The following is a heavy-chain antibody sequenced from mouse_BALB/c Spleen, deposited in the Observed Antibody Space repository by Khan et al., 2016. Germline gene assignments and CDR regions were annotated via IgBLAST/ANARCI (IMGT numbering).Heavy chain of an antibody. CDR3: ASDYYGSSYFDY. Sequence: VQLQESGPGLVKPSQSLSLTCTVTGYSITSDYAWNWIRQFPGNKLEWMGYISYSGSTSYNPSLKSRISITRDTSKNKFFLQLNSVTTEDTATYYCASDYYGSSYFDYWGQGTTLTVSS. D-gene: IGHD1-1*01. CDR1: GYSITSDYA. J-gene: IGHJ2*01. CDR2: ISYSGST. V-gene: IGHV3-2*02.